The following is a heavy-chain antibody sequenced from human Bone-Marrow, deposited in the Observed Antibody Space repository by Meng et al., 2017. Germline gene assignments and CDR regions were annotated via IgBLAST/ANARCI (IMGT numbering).Heavy chain of an antibody. CDR1: GFTFSSYA. V-gene: IGHV3-30*04. CDR3: ARDSWFDP. CDR2: ISYDGSNK. J-gene: IGHJ5*02. Sequence: QMELVESGGGVVQPGRSLRLSCAASGFTFSSYAMHWVRQAPGKGLEWVAVISYDGSNKYYADSVKGRFTISRDNSKNTLYLQMNSLRAEDTAVYYCARDSWFDPWGQGTLVTVSS.